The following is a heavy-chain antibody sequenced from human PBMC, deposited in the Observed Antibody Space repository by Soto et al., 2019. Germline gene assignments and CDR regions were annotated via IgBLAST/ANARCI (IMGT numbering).Heavy chain of an antibody. CDR1: GYSFTSTG. CDR2: TSTFNGEA. Sequence: QVQLVQSGAEVKKPGASVKVSCKASGYSFTSTGISWVRQAPGQGPEWMGWTSTFNGEAKYAQKLQGRVTMTTDTSTSTAYMELRSLRSDDTAVYYCARGRRGSYFDYWGQGTLVTVSS. V-gene: IGHV1-18*01. J-gene: IGHJ4*02. CDR3: ARGRRGSYFDY. D-gene: IGHD1-26*01.